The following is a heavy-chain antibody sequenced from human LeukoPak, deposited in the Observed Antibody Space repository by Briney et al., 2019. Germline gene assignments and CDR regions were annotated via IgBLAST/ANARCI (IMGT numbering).Heavy chain of an antibody. J-gene: IGHJ4*02. CDR1: GYTFTGYY. D-gene: IGHD2-21*02. CDR2: INPNSGGT. CDR3: ARDIFAYCGGDCYPLFDY. Sequence: ASVKVSCKASGYTFTGYYMHWVRQAPGQGLEWMGWINPNSGGTNYAQKFQGRVTMTTDTSTSTAYMELRSLRSDDTAVYYCARDIFAYCGGDCYPLFDYWGQGTLVTVSS. V-gene: IGHV1-2*02.